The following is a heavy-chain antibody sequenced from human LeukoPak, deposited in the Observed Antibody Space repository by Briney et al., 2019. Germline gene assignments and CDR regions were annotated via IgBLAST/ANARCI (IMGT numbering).Heavy chain of an antibody. V-gene: IGHV4-39*01. CDR1: GGSISGSSYY. CDR2: IYYSGST. CDR3: ARHVYDSTTYFDL. D-gene: IGHD3-16*01. Sequence: SSETLSLTCTVSGGSISGSSYYWGWIRQPPGKGLEWIGSIYYSGSTYYNPSLKSRVTISVDTSKNQFSLKLSSVTAADTAVYYCARHVYDSTTYFDLWGRGTLVTVSS. J-gene: IGHJ2*01.